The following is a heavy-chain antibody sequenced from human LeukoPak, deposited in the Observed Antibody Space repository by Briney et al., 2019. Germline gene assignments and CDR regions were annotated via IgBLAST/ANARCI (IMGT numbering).Heavy chain of an antibody. V-gene: IGHV4-59*11. J-gene: IGHJ4*02. CDR2: VQYTGIS. Sequence: SETLSLTCTVSCGSISAHYWNWLRQPPGKGLEWIGYVQYTGISNYHHSLKSRGIMSVETSKKQLSLRLSSFTAADTAVYYCARADFDRKPRYNLWGQGTLVAVSS. D-gene: IGHD3-9*01. CDR3: ARADFDRKPRYNL. CDR1: CGSISAHY.